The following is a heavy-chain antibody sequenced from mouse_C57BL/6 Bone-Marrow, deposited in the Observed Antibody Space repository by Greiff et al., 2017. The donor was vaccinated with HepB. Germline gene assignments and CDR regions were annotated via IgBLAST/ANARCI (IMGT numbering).Heavy chain of an antibody. J-gene: IGHJ3*01. CDR3: ARDYYGSSYEFAY. CDR1: GFTFSSYT. CDR2: ISGGGGNT. Sequence: EVKLVESGGGLVKPGGSLKLSCAASGFTFSSYTMSWVRQTPEKRLEWVATISGGGGNTYYPDSVKGRFTISRDNAKNTLYLQMSSLRSEDTALYYCARDYYGSSYEFAYWGQGTLVTVSA. V-gene: IGHV5-9*01. D-gene: IGHD1-1*01.